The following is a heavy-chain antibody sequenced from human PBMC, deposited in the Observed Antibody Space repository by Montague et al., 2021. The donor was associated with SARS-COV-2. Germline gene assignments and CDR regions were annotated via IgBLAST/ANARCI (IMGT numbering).Heavy chain of an antibody. D-gene: IGHD6-13*01. Sequence: CAISGDSVASNSAAWNWIRQSPSIGLEWLGRTYYRSKWYNDYAVSVKSRITINPDTSKNQFSLQLNSVTPEDTAVYYCARGGSWLYYFDYWGQGTLVTVSS. V-gene: IGHV6-1*01. CDR2: TYYRSKWYN. CDR3: ARGGSWLYYFDY. J-gene: IGHJ4*02. CDR1: GDSVASNSAA.